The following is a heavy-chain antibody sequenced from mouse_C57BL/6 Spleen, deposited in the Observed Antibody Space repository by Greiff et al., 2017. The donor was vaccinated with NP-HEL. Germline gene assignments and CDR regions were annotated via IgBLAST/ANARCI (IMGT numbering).Heavy chain of an antibody. J-gene: IGHJ4*01. CDR1: GYAFTNYL. D-gene: IGHD2-4*01. CDR3: ARSGDYDVGYAMDY. CDR2: INPGSGGT. V-gene: IGHV1-54*01. Sequence: VMLVESGAELVRPGTSVKVSCKASGYAFTNYLIEWVKQRPGQGLEWTGVINPGSGGTNYNEKFKGNATLTADKSSSTAYMQLSSLTSEDSAVYFCARSGDYDVGYAMDYWGQGTSVTVSS.